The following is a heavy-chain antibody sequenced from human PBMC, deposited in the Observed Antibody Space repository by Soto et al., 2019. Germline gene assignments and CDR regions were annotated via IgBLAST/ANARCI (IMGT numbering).Heavy chain of an antibody. Sequence: GGSLRLSCAASGFAFGNYGIHWVRQAPGKGLEWVSCISGNGGRTYYADTVKGRFTISRDNAKSTLYLQMNSLRADDTAVYYCVRDFMTMAGINWGQGTPVTVSS. CDR3: VRDFMTMAGIN. V-gene: IGHV3-74*01. D-gene: IGHD6-19*01. CDR1: GFAFGNYG. J-gene: IGHJ4*02. CDR2: ISGNGGRT.